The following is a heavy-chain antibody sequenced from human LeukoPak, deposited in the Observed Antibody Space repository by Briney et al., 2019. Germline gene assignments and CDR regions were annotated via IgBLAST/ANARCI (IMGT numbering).Heavy chain of an antibody. V-gene: IGHV3-64*02. CDR3: ARPNNIVGATYFDY. CDR1: GFTFSNYA. J-gene: IGHJ4*02. CDR2: ISSDGGST. Sequence: PGGSLRLSCAASGFTFSNYAMHWVRQAPGKGLEYISSISSDGGSTYYADSVKGRFTISRDNSKNTLYLQMGRLRAEDMAVYYCARPNNIVGATYFDYWGQGTLVTVSS. D-gene: IGHD1-26*01.